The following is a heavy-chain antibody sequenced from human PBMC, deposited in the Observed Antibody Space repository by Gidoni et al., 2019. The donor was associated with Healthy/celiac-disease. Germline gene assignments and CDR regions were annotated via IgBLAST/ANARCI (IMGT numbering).Heavy chain of an antibody. CDR3: ARDNWNDVVGENWFDP. Sequence: EVQLVESGGGSVQPGGSLRLSCAASGFTFSSYSMNWVRQAPGKGLEWVSYISSSSSTIYYADSVKGRFTISRDNAKNSLYLQMNSLRAEDTAVYYCARDNWNDVVGENWFDPWGQGTLVTVSS. J-gene: IGHJ5*02. V-gene: IGHV3-48*04. CDR1: GFTFSSYS. CDR2: ISSSSSTI. D-gene: IGHD1-20*01.